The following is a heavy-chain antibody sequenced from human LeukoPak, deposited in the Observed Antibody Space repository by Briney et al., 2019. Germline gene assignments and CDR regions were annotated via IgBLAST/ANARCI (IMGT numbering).Heavy chain of an antibody. CDR1: GFTFSNYW. V-gene: IGHV3-53*01. Sequence: GGSLRLSCAASGFTFSNYWMHWVRQAPGKGLEWVSVIYSGGSTYYADSVKGRFTISRDNSKNTLYLQMNSLRAEDTAVYYCARDLPGSGLYYYYGMDVWGQGTTVTVSS. CDR2: IYSGGST. J-gene: IGHJ6*02. CDR3: ARDLPGSGLYYYYGMDV. D-gene: IGHD3-22*01.